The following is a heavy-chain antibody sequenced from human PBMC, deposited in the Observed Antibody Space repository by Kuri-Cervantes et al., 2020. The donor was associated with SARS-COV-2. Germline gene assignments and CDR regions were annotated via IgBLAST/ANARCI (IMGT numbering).Heavy chain of an antibody. CDR1: GYTFTSNG. CDR3: ARPGYYYDSSGYFDY. D-gene: IGHD3-22*01. CDR2: ISGYNGNT. Sequence: ASVKVSCKTSGYTFTSNGISWVRQAPGQGLEWMGWISGYNGNTKYAQRFQGRVTMTTDTSTSTAYMELRSLRSDDTAVYYCARPGYYYDSSGYFDYWGQGTLVTVSS. V-gene: IGHV1-18*01. J-gene: IGHJ4*02.